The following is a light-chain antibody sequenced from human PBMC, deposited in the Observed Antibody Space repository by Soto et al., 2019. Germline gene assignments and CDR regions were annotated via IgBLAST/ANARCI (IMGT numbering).Light chain of an antibody. CDR1: QSVSAW. Sequence: DIQMTQSPSTLSASVGDRVTITCRASQSVSAWVAWYQQKPGQAPNLLIYRASTLESGVPSRFSGSGSGTEFTLTISSLQPDDSATYYCQQYKTYWTFGQGSKVEIK. J-gene: IGKJ1*01. CDR3: QQYKTYWT. V-gene: IGKV1-5*03. CDR2: RAS.